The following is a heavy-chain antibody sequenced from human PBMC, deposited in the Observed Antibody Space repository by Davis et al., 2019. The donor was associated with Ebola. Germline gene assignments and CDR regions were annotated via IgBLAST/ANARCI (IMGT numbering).Heavy chain of an antibody. CDR3: AREVRYYDSSGYYDY. Sequence: PGGSLRLSCAASGFTFGSYWMSWVRQAPGKGLEWVANIKQDGSEKYYVDSVKGRFTISRDNAKNSLYLQMNSLRAEDTAVYYCAREVRYYDSSGYYDYWGQGTLVTVSS. CDR1: GFTFGSYW. J-gene: IGHJ4*02. CDR2: IKQDGSEK. V-gene: IGHV3-7*01. D-gene: IGHD3-22*01.